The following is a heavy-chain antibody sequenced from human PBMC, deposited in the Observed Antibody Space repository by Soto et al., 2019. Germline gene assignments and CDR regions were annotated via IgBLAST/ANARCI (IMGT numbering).Heavy chain of an antibody. CDR2: TYWDDDK. J-gene: IGHJ4*02. V-gene: IGHV2-5*02. CDR3: AHRPGGSMGGWDNAYFDF. Sequence: QITLNESGPPMLNPTTTLTLSCTFSGFSFSTSQVGVGWIRQSPGKAQEWLALTYWDDDKRYNPSLKNRLSIAKDTSRNQVVLTMTNMDPVDSGTYYCAHRPGGSMGGWDNAYFDFWGRGALVIVS. D-gene: IGHD6-19*01. CDR1: GFSFSTSQVG.